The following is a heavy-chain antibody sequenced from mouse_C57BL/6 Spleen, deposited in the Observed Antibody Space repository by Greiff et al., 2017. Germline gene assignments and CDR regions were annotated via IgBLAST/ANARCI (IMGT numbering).Heavy chain of an antibody. CDR2: IDPSDSYT. V-gene: IGHV1-69*01. D-gene: IGHD4-1*01. J-gene: IGHJ2*01. CDR1: GYTFTSYW. Sequence: QVQLQQPGAELVMPGASVKLSCTASGYTFTSYWMHWVKQRPGQGLEWIGEIDPSDSYTNYNQKFKGKSTLTVDNSSSTAYMQLSRLTSEDSAVYYCSRGGWDGPYYFDDWGQGTTLTVSS. CDR3: SRGGWDGPYYFDD.